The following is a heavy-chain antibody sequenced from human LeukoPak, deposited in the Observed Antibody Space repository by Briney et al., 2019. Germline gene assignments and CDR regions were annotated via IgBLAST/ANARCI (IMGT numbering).Heavy chain of an antibody. Sequence: GGSLRLSCAASGFTFSSYGMHWVRQAPGKGLGWVAFIRYEGSNKYYADSVKGRFTISRDNSKNTLYLQMNSLRAEDTAVYDCAKDIYGDETNWGQGTLVTVSS. CDR3: AKDIYGDETN. CDR1: GFTFSSYG. CDR2: IRYEGSNK. D-gene: IGHD4-17*01. J-gene: IGHJ4*02. V-gene: IGHV3-30*02.